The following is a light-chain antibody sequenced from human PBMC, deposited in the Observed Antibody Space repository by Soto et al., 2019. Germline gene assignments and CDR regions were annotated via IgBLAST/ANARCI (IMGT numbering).Light chain of an antibody. V-gene: IGKV3-20*01. CDR2: GAF. Sequence: EIVLTQSPGTLSLSPGERATLSCRASQSVRSTYLAWYQQKPGQPPRLLISGAFTRATGIPDRFSGSGSGTDFTLTISRLEPEDFAVDYCQQYGSSGTFGQGTKVDIK. J-gene: IGKJ1*01. CDR1: QSVRSTY. CDR3: QQYGSSGT.